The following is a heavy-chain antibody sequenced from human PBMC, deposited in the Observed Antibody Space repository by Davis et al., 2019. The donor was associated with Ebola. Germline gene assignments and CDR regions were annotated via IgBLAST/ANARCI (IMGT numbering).Heavy chain of an antibody. CDR2: IRSKPNSYAT. V-gene: IGHV3-73*01. CDR1: GFTFSGSA. D-gene: IGHD3-16*01. CDR3: TTPPLRFGGG. J-gene: IGHJ4*02. Sequence: GGSLRLSCAASGFTFSGSAMHWVRQASGNGLAWVGRIRSKPNSYATAYAASVTGRFTISRDDSKNTAYLQMNSRKTEAPAVYYCTTPPLRFGGGWGQGTLVTVSS.